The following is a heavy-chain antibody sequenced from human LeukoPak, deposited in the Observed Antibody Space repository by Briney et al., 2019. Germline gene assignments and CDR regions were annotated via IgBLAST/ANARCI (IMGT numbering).Heavy chain of an antibody. CDR2: VWYDGSNK. D-gene: IGHD5-18*01. V-gene: IGHV3-33*06. CDR1: GFTFINYG. J-gene: IGHJ4*02. Sequence: GRSLRLSCEASGFTFINYGMHWVRRAPGKGLEWVAVVWYDGSNKYYADSVKGRFTISRDNPKNTLYLQMNSLRAEDTAVYYCAKDRDTAMEIEYWGQGTLVTVSS. CDR3: AKDRDTAMEIEY.